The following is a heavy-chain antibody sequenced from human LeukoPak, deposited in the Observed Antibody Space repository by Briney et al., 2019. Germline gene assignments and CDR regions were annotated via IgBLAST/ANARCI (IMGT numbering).Heavy chain of an antibody. Sequence: PGRSLRLSCAASGFTFSSYGMHWDRQAPGKGLEWVAVTSYDGSNKYYADSVKGRFTISRDNSKNTLYLQMNSLRAEDTAVYYCAKEGYSYGDAFDIWGQGTMVTVSS. D-gene: IGHD5-18*01. CDR2: TSYDGSNK. V-gene: IGHV3-30*18. CDR1: GFTFSSYG. CDR3: AKEGYSYGDAFDI. J-gene: IGHJ3*02.